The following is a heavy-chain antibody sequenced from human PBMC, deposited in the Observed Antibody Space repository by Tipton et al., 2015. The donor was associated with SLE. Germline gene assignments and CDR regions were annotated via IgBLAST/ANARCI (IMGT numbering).Heavy chain of an antibody. D-gene: IGHD6-19*01. V-gene: IGHV4-39*01. CDR2: IYYSGTT. CDR1: GGSISGTSHY. CDR3: AGTPWLVRFEY. J-gene: IGHJ4*02. Sequence: TLSLTCSVSGGSISGTSHYWGWNRQSPGKGLEWLGSIYYSGTTYYNPSLKSRVTISVDTSKNQISLELRSVTAADTAVYYCAGTPWLVRFEYWGQGILVNVSP.